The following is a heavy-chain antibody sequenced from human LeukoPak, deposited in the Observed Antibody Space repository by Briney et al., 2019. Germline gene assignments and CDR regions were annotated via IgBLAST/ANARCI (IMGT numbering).Heavy chain of an antibody. Sequence: ASVKVSCKASGYTFTSYGIRWVRQAPGQGLEWMGWISAYNGNTNYAQKLQGRVTMTTDTSTSTAYMELRSLRSDDTAVYYCARTSGGFSSWYGSFDYWGQGTLVTVSS. J-gene: IGHJ4*02. D-gene: IGHD6-13*01. CDR1: GYTFTSYG. CDR2: ISAYNGNT. CDR3: ARTSGGFSSWYGSFDY. V-gene: IGHV1-18*01.